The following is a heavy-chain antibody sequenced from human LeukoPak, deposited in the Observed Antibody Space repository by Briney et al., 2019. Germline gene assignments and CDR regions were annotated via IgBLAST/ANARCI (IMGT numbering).Heavy chain of an antibody. V-gene: IGHV3-30-3*01. CDR1: GFTFSSYA. CDR2: ISYDGSNK. J-gene: IGHJ4*02. Sequence: GGSLRLSCAASGFTFSSYAMHWVRQAPGKGLVWVAIISYDGSNKYYADSVKGRFTISRDNSENIVYLQMNNLRVEDTAVYYCAGRPTGYSSGYIHWGQGTLVTVSS. CDR3: AGRPTGYSSGYIH. D-gene: IGHD5-18*01.